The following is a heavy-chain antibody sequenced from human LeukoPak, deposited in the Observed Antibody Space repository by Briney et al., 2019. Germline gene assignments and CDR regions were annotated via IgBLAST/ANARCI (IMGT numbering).Heavy chain of an antibody. CDR3: ARVDSSGWYYFDY. V-gene: IGHV4-59*01. D-gene: IGHD6-19*01. J-gene: IGHJ4*02. CDR2: IYYSGST. Sequence: SETLSLTCAVYGGSFSGYYWSWIRQPPGKGLEWIGYIYYSGSTNYNPSLKSRVTISVDTSKNQFSLKLSSVTAADTAVYYCARVDSSGWYYFDYWGQGTLVTVSS. CDR1: GGSFSGYY.